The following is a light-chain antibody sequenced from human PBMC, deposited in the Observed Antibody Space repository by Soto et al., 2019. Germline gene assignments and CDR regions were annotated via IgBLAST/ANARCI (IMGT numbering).Light chain of an antibody. CDR2: GAS. CDR1: QSISRSY. V-gene: IGKV3-20*01. CDR3: QQYGTSLLT. Sequence: EIVLTQSPGTLSLSPGERATLSCRASQSISRSYLAWYQQKPGQAPRLLIYGASSRDTGIPDRFSGSGSGTDFTLTISRLEPEDFAVYYCQQYGTSLLTFGGGTKVEIK. J-gene: IGKJ4*01.